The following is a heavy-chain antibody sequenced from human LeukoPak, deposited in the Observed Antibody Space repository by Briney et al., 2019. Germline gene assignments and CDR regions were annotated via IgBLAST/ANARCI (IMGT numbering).Heavy chain of an antibody. D-gene: IGHD2-15*01. CDR3: AKARRVVDHFDY. CDR1: GFTFSSYA. V-gene: IGHV3-23*01. Sequence: GGSLRLSCAASGFTFSSYAMSWVRQAPGKGLEWVSAISGSGGSTYYADSVKGRFTISRDNSKNTLHLQMNSLRAEDTAVYYCAKARRVVDHFDYWGQGTLVTVSS. CDR2: ISGSGGST. J-gene: IGHJ4*02.